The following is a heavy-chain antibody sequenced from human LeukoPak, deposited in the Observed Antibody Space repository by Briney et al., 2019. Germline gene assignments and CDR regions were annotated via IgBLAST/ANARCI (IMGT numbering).Heavy chain of an antibody. CDR3: ARVGRAMTAAGFGAFDI. V-gene: IGHV3-9*01. J-gene: IGHJ3*02. CDR1: GFIFDDYA. CDR2: ISWNSGSI. Sequence: GRSLRLSCAASGFIFDDYAMHWVRQAPGKGLEWVSGISWNSGSIGYADSVKGRFTISRDNAKNSLYLQMNGLRAEDTAVYYCARVGRAMTAAGFGAFDIWGQGTMVTVSS. D-gene: IGHD6-13*01.